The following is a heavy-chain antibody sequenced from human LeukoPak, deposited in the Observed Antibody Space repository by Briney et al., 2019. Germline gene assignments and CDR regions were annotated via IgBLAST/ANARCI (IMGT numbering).Heavy chain of an antibody. CDR2: ISTSNTI. D-gene: IGHD2-2*01. CDR1: GFTFSSYG. CDR3: ASRYCSSTSCWIDY. V-gene: IGHV3-48*01. J-gene: IGHJ4*02. Sequence: GGSLRLSCAASGFTFSSYGMNWVRQAPGKGLEWVSYISTSNTIYYADSVKGRFTISRDNAKNSLYLQMNSLRTEDTAVYYCASRYCSSTSCWIDYWGQGTLVTVSS.